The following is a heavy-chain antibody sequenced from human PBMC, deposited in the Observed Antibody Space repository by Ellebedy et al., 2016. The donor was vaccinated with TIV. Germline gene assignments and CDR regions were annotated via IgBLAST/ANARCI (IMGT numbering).Heavy chain of an antibody. V-gene: IGHV3-30-3*01. CDR1: GFIFKNFL. J-gene: IGHJ4*02. D-gene: IGHD6-13*01. CDR3: AREMRSPDWTKSNWYGALDN. Sequence: PGGSLRLSCGASGFIFKNFLMYWVRQAPGKGLAWVAVISYDGNNKYYADSVKGRFTISRDNSKNTLYLQMTSLRADDTAVYYCAREMRSPDWTKSNWYGALDNWGQGTLVTVAP. CDR2: ISYDGNNK.